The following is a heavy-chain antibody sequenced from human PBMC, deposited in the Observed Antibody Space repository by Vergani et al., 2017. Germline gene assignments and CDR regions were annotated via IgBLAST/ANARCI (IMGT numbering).Heavy chain of an antibody. CDR1: GGSFSGYY. J-gene: IGHJ3*02. CDR3: ARLIVVVPAXIGWGSQLPDAFDI. Sequence: QVQLQESGPGLVKPSQTLSLTCAVYGGSFSGYYWSWIRQPPGKGLEWIGEINHSGSTNYNPSLKSRVTISVDTSKNQFSLKLSSVTAADTAVYYCARLIVVVPAXIGWGSQLPDAFDIWGQGTMVTVSS. D-gene: IGHD2-2*01. V-gene: IGHV4-34*01. CDR2: INHSGST.